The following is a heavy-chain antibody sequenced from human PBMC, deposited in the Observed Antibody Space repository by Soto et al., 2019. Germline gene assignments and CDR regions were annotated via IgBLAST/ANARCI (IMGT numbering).Heavy chain of an antibody. Sequence: QVQLQQWGAGLLKPSETLSLTCAVYGGSFSGYYWSWIRQPPGKGLEWIGEINHSGSTNYNPSRKSRXSIXVXTSKNQFSLKLSSVTAADTAVYYCARGKWLRSSFDYWGQGTLVTVSS. CDR3: ARGKWLRSSFDY. CDR2: INHSGST. V-gene: IGHV4-34*01. J-gene: IGHJ4*02. D-gene: IGHD5-12*01. CDR1: GGSFSGYY.